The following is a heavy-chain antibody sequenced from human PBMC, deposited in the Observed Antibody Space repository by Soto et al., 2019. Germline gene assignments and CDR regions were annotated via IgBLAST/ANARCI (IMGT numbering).Heavy chain of an antibody. CDR3: ARVPPSGGGPPYFDY. Sequence: GGSLRLSCAASGFTFSSYWMHWVRQAPGKGLVWVSRINSDGSSTSYADSVKGRFTISRDNAKHTLYLQMNSLRAEDTAVYYCARVPPSGGGPPYFDYWGQGTLVTVSS. V-gene: IGHV3-74*01. CDR2: INSDGSST. CDR1: GFTFSSYW. D-gene: IGHD3-10*01. J-gene: IGHJ4*02.